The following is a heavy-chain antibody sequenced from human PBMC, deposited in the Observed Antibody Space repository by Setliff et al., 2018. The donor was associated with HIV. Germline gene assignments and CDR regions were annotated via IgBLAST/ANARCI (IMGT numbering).Heavy chain of an antibody. V-gene: IGHV4-31*03. D-gene: IGHD5-12*01. Sequence: LSLTCTVSGGSISSGGYYWTWIRQHPGKGLEWIGYISYSGSTYYNPSLKNRVTISLDTSKSQFSLKLTSVTAADTALYYCASGRGAKGGYDYFGSWGQGTLGTVSS. CDR2: ISYSGST. J-gene: IGHJ4*02. CDR3: ASGRGAKGGYDYFGS. CDR1: GGSISSGGYY.